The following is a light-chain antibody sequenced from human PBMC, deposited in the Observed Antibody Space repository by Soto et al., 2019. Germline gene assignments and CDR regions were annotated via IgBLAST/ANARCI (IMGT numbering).Light chain of an antibody. CDR3: SSYTRSSTAV. CDR1: SSDVGGYDY. J-gene: IGLJ1*01. Sequence: QSALTQPASVSGSPGQSITISCTGTSSDVGGYDYVSWYQHHPGKAPKLTIYEVSNRPSGDSNRFSGSKSGNTASLTISGLQAEDEAEYYCSSYTRSSTAVFGTGTKGAVL. V-gene: IGLV2-14*01. CDR2: EVS.